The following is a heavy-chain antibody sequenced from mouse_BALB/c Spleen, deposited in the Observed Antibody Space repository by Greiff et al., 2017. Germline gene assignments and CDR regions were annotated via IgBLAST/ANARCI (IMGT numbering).Heavy chain of an antibody. V-gene: IGHV1S137*01. Sequence: QVQLQQSGAELVRPGVSVKISCKGSGYTFTDYAMHWVKQSHAKSLEWIGVISTYYGDASYNQKFKGKATMTVDKSSSTAYMELARLTSEDSAIYYCALYDYDGSWLAYWGQGTLVTVSA. CDR1: GYTFTDYA. CDR3: ALYDYDGSWLAY. CDR2: ISTYYGDA. J-gene: IGHJ3*01. D-gene: IGHD2-4*01.